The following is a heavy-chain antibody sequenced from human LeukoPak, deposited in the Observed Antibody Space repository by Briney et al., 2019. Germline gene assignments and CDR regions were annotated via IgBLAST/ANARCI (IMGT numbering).Heavy chain of an antibody. Sequence: SETLSLTCTVSGGSISSYYWSWIRQPPGKGLEWIGYIYYSGSTNYNPSLKSRVTISVDTSKNQFSLKLSSVTAADTAVYYCAREVVPAAMGSWFDPWGQGTLVTVSS. CDR3: AREVVPAAMGSWFDP. CDR2: IYYSGST. V-gene: IGHV4-59*01. D-gene: IGHD2-2*01. CDR1: GGSISSYY. J-gene: IGHJ5*02.